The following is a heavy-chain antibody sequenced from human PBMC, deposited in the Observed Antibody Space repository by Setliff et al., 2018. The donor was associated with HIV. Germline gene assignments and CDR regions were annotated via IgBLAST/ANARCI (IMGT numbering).Heavy chain of an antibody. CDR1: GDSIITYY. J-gene: IGHJ4*02. D-gene: IGHD2-21*02. CDR3: ARGEFYCGTDCYWSSFDY. CDR2: IHHSGSS. Sequence: SETLSLTCTVSGDSIITYYWTWIRQPPGKGLEWIGYIHHSGSSDYTPSLRSRVTMSVDTSKNQFSLKLTSVTAADTAVYYCARGEFYCGTDCYWSSFDYWGQGILVTVS. V-gene: IGHV4-59*08.